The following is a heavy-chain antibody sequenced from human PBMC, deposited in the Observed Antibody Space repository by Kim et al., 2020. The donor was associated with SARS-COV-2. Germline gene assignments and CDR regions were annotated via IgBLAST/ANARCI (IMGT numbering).Heavy chain of an antibody. J-gene: IGHJ6*02. V-gene: IGHV1-58*01. Sequence: SVKVSCKASGFTFTSSAVQWVRQARGQRLEWIGWIVVGSGNTNYAQKFQERVTITRDMSTSTAYMELSSLRSEDTAVYYCAAGPWIQLWLAAEYYYYGMDVWGQGTTVTVSS. CDR2: IVVGSGNT. CDR3: AAGPWIQLWLAAEYYYYGMDV. D-gene: IGHD5-18*01. CDR1: GFTFTSSA.